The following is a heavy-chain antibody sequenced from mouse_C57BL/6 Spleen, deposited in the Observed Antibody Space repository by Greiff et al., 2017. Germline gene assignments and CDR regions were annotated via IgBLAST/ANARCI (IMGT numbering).Heavy chain of an antibody. CDR1: GFTFSNYW. D-gene: IGHD2-14*01. Sequence: EVKLVESGGGLVQPGGSMKLSCVASGFTFSNYWMNWVRQSPEKGLEWVAQIRLKSDNYATHYAASVKGRFTISRDDSKSSVYLQMNNLRAEGTGIYYCTASMYDFDYWGQGTTLTVSS. J-gene: IGHJ2*01. V-gene: IGHV6-3*01. CDR3: TASMYDFDY. CDR2: IRLKSDNYAT.